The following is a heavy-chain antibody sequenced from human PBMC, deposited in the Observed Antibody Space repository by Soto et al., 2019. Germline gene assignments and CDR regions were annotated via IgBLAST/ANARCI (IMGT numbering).Heavy chain of an antibody. V-gene: IGHV3-23*01. J-gene: IGHJ4*02. CDR2: ISGSGGST. CDR3: AKDRGYCRSTSCYVASDY. CDR1: GFTFSSCA. Sequence: EVQLLESGGGLVQPGGSLRLSCAASGFTFSSCAMSWVRQAPGKGLEWVAAISGSGGSTFYADPVKGRFSISRDNSKTTINLRVNGLGAEYTAGYYYAKDRGYCRSTSCYVASDYCGQGTLVTVSS. D-gene: IGHD2-2*01.